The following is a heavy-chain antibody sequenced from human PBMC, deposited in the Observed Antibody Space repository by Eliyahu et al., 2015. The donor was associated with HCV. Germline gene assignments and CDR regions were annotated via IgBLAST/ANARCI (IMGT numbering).Heavy chain of an antibody. V-gene: IGHV1-46*03. CDR1: GYTFARYF. D-gene: IGHD1-26*01. J-gene: IGHJ4*02. Sequence: QVQLVQSGAEVKKPGASVTVSCKASGYTFARYFIHWVRQAPGQGFKWMGIIHPSGGSPTYAQEFQGRVTMTRDTSTSTVSMELSSLRSEDTAVYYCVRGRQVGATVSPFDYWGQGTQVTVSS. CDR2: IHPSGGSP. CDR3: VRGRQVGATVSPFDY.